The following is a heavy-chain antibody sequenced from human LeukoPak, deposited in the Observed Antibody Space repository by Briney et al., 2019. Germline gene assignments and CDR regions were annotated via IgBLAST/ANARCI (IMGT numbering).Heavy chain of an antibody. J-gene: IGHJ6*03. CDR3: ASGYSDYADYYNYYMDV. D-gene: IGHD4-11*01. V-gene: IGHV1-2*02. Sequence: ASVKVSCKASGYTFTGYSVHWVRQAPGQGLEWMGWINPNSGGTNYAQKFQGRVTMTRDTSITTAYMELSRLTSDDTAVYYCASGYSDYADYYNYYMDVWGKGTTVTVSS. CDR1: GYTFTGYS. CDR2: INPNSGGT.